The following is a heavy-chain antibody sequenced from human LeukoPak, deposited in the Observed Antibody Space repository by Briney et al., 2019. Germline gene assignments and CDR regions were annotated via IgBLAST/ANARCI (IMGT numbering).Heavy chain of an antibody. J-gene: IGHJ4*02. Sequence: GGSLRLSCAASGFTFSSYAMHWVRQAPGKGLEWVAVISYDGSNKYYADSVKGRFTISRDNSKNTLYLQMDSLRAEDTAVYYCANSAAVGTFYWGQGTLVTVSS. CDR3: ANSAAVGTFY. CDR2: ISYDGSNK. CDR1: GFTFSSYA. V-gene: IGHV3-30*04. D-gene: IGHD6-13*01.